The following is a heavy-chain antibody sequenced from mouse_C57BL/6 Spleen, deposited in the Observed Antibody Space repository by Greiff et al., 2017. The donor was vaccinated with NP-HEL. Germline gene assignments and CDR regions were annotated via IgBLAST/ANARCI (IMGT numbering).Heavy chain of an antibody. J-gene: IGHJ2*01. V-gene: IGHV1-15*01. CDR1: GYTFTDYE. CDR2: IDPETGGT. CDR3: TRKGRSPFDY. Sequence: VQLVESGAELVRPGASVTLSCKASGYTFTDYEMHWVKQTPVHGLEWIGAIDPETGGTAYNQKFKGKAILTADKSSSTAYMELRSLTSEDSAVYYCTRKGRSPFDYWGQGTTLTVSS.